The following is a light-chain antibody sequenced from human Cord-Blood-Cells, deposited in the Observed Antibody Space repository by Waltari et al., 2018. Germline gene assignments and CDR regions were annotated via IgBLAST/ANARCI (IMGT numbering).Light chain of an antibody. Sequence: HSALTQPASVSGSPGQSITISCPGPSSDVGSYNNVSWYQQHPGKAPNLMIYEVSNRPSGVSNRFSGSKSGNTASLTISGLQAEDEADYYCSSYTSSSTWVFGGGTKLTVL. CDR2: EVS. CDR1: SSDVGSYNN. CDR3: SSYTSSSTWV. V-gene: IGLV2-14*01. J-gene: IGLJ3*02.